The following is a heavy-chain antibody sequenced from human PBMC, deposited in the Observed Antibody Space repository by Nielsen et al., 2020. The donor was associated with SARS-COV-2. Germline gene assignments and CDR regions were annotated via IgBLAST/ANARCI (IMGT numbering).Heavy chain of an antibody. V-gene: IGHV3-30*03. Sequence: GGSLRLSCAASGFTFSSYGMHWVRQAPGKGLEWVAVISYDGSNKYYADSVKGRFTISRDNSKNTLYLQMNSLRAEDTAVYYCATPEGYCSGGSCYGGEYFDYWGQGTLVTVSS. CDR3: ATPEGYCSGGSCYGGEYFDY. J-gene: IGHJ4*02. D-gene: IGHD2-15*01. CDR2: ISYDGSNK. CDR1: GFTFSSYG.